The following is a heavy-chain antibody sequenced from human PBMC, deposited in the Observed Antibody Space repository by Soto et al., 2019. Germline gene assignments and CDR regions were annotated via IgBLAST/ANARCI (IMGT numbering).Heavy chain of an antibody. V-gene: IGHV1-69*12. CDR2: IIPIFGTA. Sequence: QVQLVQSGAEVKKPGSSVKVSCKASGGTFSSYAISWVRQAPGQGLEWMGGIIPIFGTANYAQKFQGRVTITADESTSTAYMELSSLRSEDTAVYYCAREGSSLLGGKPNWFDPWGQGTLVTVSS. CDR3: AREGSSLLGGKPNWFDP. J-gene: IGHJ5*02. D-gene: IGHD3-10*01. CDR1: GGTFSSYA.